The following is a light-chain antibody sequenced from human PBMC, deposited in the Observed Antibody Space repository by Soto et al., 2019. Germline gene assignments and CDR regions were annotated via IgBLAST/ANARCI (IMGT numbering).Light chain of an antibody. CDR1: QNISNF. V-gene: IGKV1-39*01. CDR3: QQSYRPPRT. J-gene: IGKJ2*01. CDR2: GAS. Sequence: DTQMTQSPPSLSASVGDRVTISCRASQNISNFLNCYQQKSGKAPEVLIYGASNLQGGVPSRFSGSGSGTDFTLTISSLQPEDFATYYCQQSYRPPRTFGQGTKLVIK.